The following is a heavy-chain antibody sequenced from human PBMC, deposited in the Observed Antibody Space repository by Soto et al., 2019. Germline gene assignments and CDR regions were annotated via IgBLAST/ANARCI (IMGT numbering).Heavy chain of an antibody. CDR2: IYYRGST. V-gene: IGHV4-59*08. Sequence: PSDTLSLTCTVSGGSISSYYWSWIRQPPGKGLEWIGYIYYRGSTNYNPSLKSRVTISVDTSKNQFSLKLSSVTAADTAVYYCVRGRLMFRPRYTDVWGKGTTVTVSS. D-gene: IGHD3-10*02. J-gene: IGHJ6*03. CDR1: GGSISSYY. CDR3: VRGRLMFRPRYTDV.